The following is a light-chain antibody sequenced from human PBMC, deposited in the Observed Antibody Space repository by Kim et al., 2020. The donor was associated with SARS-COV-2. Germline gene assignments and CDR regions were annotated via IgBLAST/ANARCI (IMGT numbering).Light chain of an antibody. CDR3: HQYISYPLT. CDR2: AAD. CDR1: QGIKNY. Sequence: DIQMTQSPSSLSASVGDTVIITCRASQGIKNYLAWFQQKPGQAPKSLMYAADSLQRWVPSKFSGSGSGTDFTLIISSLQPEDFATYYCHQYISYPLTFGGGTKVDIK. J-gene: IGKJ4*01. V-gene: IGKV1-16*02.